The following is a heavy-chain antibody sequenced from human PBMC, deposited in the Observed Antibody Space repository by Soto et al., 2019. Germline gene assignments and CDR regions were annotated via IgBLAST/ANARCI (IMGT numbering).Heavy chain of an antibody. J-gene: IGHJ4*02. Sequence: EVQLVESGGGLVQPAGSLRLSCAASGFTFSNYSMNWVRQAPGKGLEWVSYISSSSSTIYYADSVKGRFTISRDNAKNSLYLQMNSLRDEDTAVYYCARGLYYYDSRGYWGYWGQGTLVTVSS. CDR2: ISSSSSTI. CDR1: GFTFSNYS. CDR3: ARGLYYYDSRGYWGY. D-gene: IGHD3-22*01. V-gene: IGHV3-48*02.